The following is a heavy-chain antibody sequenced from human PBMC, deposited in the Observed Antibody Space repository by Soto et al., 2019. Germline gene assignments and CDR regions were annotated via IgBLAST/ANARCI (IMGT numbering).Heavy chain of an antibody. J-gene: IGHJ4*02. Sequence: VGSLRLSCAASGFTFSSYGMHWVRQASGKGLEWVAVIWYDGSNKYYADSVKGRFTISRDNSKNTLYLQMNSVRSEDTAVYYCARDFNSVAGSVDYFDYWGQGTRVTAPQ. V-gene: IGHV3-33*01. CDR3: ARDFNSVAGSVDYFDY. D-gene: IGHD6-19*01. CDR1: GFTFSSYG. CDR2: IWYDGSNK.